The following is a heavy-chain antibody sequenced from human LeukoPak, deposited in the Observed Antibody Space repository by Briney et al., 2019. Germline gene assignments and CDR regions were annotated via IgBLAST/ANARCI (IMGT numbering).Heavy chain of an antibody. CDR1: GFTFSSCE. Sequence: HPGRSLRLSCAASGFTFSSCEMNWVRQAPGKGLEWVSYISSSGDTIYYADSVKGRFTISRDNAKNSLYLQMNSLRADDTAVYYSARVSGEADWGPDYWGQGTLVTVSS. CDR2: ISSSGDTI. V-gene: IGHV3-48*03. J-gene: IGHJ4*02. D-gene: IGHD3-10*01. CDR3: ARVSGEADWGPDY.